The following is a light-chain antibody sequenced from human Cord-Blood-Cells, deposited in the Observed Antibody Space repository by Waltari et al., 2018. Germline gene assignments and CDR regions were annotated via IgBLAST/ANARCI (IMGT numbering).Light chain of an antibody. CDR3: CSYAGSSTWV. CDR1: SSDVGSYNL. CDR2: EGS. V-gene: IGLV2-23*01. J-gene: IGLJ3*02. Sequence: QSALTQPASVSGSPGESITISCTGTSSDVGSYNLVSWYQQHPGKAPELMIYEGSKRPSGVSNRSSGSKSGNTASLTISGLRAEDEADYYCCSYAGSSTWVFGGGTKLTVL.